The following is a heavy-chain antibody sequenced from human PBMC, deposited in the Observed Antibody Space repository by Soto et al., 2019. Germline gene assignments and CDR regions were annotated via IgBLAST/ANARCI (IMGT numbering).Heavy chain of an antibody. CDR2: ISGSGST. D-gene: IGHD3-16*01. V-gene: IGHV3-23*01. J-gene: IGHJ6*03. CDR3: AKALRFTFTTGYYMDV. CDR1: GFTVSSYA. Sequence: EVQLLESGGGLVQPGGSLRLSCEASGFTVSSYAMSWVRQAPGKGLEWVSVISGSGSTYSADSVKGRFTISRDSSKNTVYLQMNSLRAEDTAVYYCAKALRFTFTTGYYMDVWGRGTTVTVSS.